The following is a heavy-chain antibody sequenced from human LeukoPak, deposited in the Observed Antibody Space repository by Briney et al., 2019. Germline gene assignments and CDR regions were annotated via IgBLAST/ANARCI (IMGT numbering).Heavy chain of an antibody. Sequence: LGESLKISCKGSGYSFTSYWIGWVRQMPGKGLEWMGIIYPGDSDTRYSPSFQDQVTISADKSISTAYLQWSSLKASDTAMYYCARSVVLGYCSGGSCYRAFDIWGQGTMVTVSS. CDR1: GYSFTSYW. D-gene: IGHD2-15*01. CDR2: IYPGDSDT. CDR3: ARSVVLGYCSGGSCYRAFDI. J-gene: IGHJ3*02. V-gene: IGHV5-51*01.